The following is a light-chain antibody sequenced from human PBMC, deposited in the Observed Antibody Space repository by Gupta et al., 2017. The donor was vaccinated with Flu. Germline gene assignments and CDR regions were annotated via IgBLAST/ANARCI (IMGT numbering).Light chain of an antibody. Sequence: NFILTYPRPVSESPGKPVTISCTRSSSSIATNYVQCYQQHTGSSPTTVIYEDNQSLSRVPAPFSGSIGSSSNSASLTIAGLKTEDEADYYCQSYGSSNGLVIFGGGTKLTVL. CDR1: SSSIATNY. CDR2: EDN. CDR3: QSYGSSNGLVI. V-gene: IGLV6-57*01. J-gene: IGLJ2*01.